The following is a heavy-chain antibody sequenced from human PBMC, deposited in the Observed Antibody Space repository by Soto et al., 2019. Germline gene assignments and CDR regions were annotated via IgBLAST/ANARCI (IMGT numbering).Heavy chain of an antibody. V-gene: IGHV4-30-4*01. CDR1: GGSIRSGDYY. CDR3: ARGRDFWSGYSIYYYGMDV. D-gene: IGHD3-3*01. J-gene: IGHJ6*02. Sequence: PSETLSLTCTVSGGSIRSGDYYWSWIRQPPGKGLEGIGYIYYSGSTYYNPSLKSRVTISVDTSKNQFSLKLSSVTAADTAVYYCARGRDFWSGYSIYYYGMDVWGQGTTVTVSS. CDR2: IYYSGST.